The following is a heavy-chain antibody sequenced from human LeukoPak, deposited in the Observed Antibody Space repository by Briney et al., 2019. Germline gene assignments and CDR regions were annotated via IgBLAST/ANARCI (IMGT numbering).Heavy chain of an antibody. J-gene: IGHJ4*02. D-gene: IGHD3-22*01. V-gene: IGHV3-23*01. Sequence: GGSLRLSCAASTFTFSSYAMSWVRQAPGKGLEWVSGIGGSGGSTYYADSVRGRFTISRDNSKNTLSLQMNSLRADDTAVYYCAKTPRVVITTTHDYWGQGTLVTVSS. CDR2: IGGSGGST. CDR1: TFTFSSYA. CDR3: AKTPRVVITTTHDY.